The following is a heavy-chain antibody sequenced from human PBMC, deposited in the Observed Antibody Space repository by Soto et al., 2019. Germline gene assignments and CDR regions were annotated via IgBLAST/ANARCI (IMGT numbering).Heavy chain of an antibody. Sequence: QVQLVPSGAEVKKPGASVKVSCKASAYTFTSYGISWVRQAPGQGLEWMGWISTYNGNTNYAQKLQGRVTMTTDTPTSTAYMELRGLRSDVRAVYYCARGAAAGYVDRFGCWGQGTLVTVS. V-gene: IGHV1-18*01. D-gene: IGHD6-13*01. CDR2: ISTYNGNT. CDR3: ARGAAAGYVDRFGC. J-gene: IGHJ4*02. CDR1: AYTFTSYG.